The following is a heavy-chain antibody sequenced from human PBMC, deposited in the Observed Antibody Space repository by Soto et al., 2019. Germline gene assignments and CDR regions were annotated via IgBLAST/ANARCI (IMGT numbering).Heavy chain of an antibody. CDR3: ARFNDFWSGYYNRYFDY. CDR2: IYHSGST. CDR1: GGSISSSNW. Sequence: SETLSLTCAVSGGSISSSNWWSWVRQPPGKGLEWIGEIYHSGSTNYNPSLKSRVTISVDTSKNQFSLKLSSVTAADTAVYYCARFNDFWSGYYNRYFDYWGQGTLVTVSS. J-gene: IGHJ4*02. D-gene: IGHD3-3*01. V-gene: IGHV4-4*02.